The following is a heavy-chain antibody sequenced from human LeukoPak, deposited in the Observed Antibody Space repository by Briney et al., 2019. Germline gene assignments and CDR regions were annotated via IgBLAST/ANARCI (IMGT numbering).Heavy chain of an antibody. V-gene: IGHV3-30*02. CDR2: IRYDGSNK. CDR1: GFTFSSYS. D-gene: IGHD2-2*01. J-gene: IGHJ5*02. Sequence: GGSLRLSCAASGFTFSSYSMNWVRQAPGKGLEWVAFIRYDGSNKYYADSVKGRFTISRDNSKNTLYLQMNSLRAEDTAVYYCALIGYCSSTSCDRDPWGQGTLVTVSS. CDR3: ALIGYCSSTSCDRDP.